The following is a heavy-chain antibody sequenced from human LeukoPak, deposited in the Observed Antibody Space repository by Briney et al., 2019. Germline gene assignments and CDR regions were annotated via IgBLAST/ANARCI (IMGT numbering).Heavy chain of an antibody. CDR3: AREAITNRTVV. J-gene: IGHJ4*02. CDR2: IYYSGST. V-gene: IGHV4-59*01. D-gene: IGHD4-23*01. CDR1: GGSISSYY. Sequence: SETLSLTRTVSGGSISSYYWSWIRQPPGKGLEWIGYIYYSGSTNYNPSLKGRVTISVDTSKNQFSLKLSSVTAADTAVYYCAREAITNRTVVWGQGTLVTVSS.